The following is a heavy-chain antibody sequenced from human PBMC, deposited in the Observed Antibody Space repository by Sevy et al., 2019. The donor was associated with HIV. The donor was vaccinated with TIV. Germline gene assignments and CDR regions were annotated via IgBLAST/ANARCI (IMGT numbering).Heavy chain of an antibody. Sequence: GESLKISCKGSGYSFTSHWIGWVRHMPGKGLEWMGIIYPDDSDTSYSPSFQGQVTFSADKSISTAYLQSSSLKASDTAMYYCATSRSGYFDSSGYYIYWGQGTLVTVSS. CDR1: GYSFTSHW. CDR2: IYPDDSDT. CDR3: ATSRSGYFDSSGYYIY. J-gene: IGHJ4*02. D-gene: IGHD3-22*01. V-gene: IGHV5-51*01.